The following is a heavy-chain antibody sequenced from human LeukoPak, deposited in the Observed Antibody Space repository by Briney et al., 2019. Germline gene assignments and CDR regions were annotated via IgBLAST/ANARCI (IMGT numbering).Heavy chain of an antibody. Sequence: PSETLSLTCTVSGDSISSYYWSWIRQPPGKGLEWIGYIYYSGSTNYNPSLKSRVTISVDTSKNQFSLKLSSVTAADTAVYYCATTGTTGNYYMDVWGKGTTVTVSS. CDR2: IYYSGST. CDR3: ATTGTTGNYYMDV. J-gene: IGHJ6*03. V-gene: IGHV4-59*01. CDR1: GDSISSYY. D-gene: IGHD1-1*01.